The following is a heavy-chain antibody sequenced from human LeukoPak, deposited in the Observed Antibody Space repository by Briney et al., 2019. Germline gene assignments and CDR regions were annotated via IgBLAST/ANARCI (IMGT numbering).Heavy chain of an antibody. Sequence: GGSLRLSCAASGFTFDDYGMSWVRHAPGKGLEWVSGINWNGGSTGYADSVKGRFTISRDNAKNSLYLQMNSLTAEVTALYYCARDFRYSSGWNSLLGADAFDIWGQGTMVTVSS. V-gene: IGHV3-20*04. D-gene: IGHD6-19*01. CDR2: INWNGGST. CDR1: GFTFDDYG. J-gene: IGHJ3*02. CDR3: ARDFRYSSGWNSLLGADAFDI.